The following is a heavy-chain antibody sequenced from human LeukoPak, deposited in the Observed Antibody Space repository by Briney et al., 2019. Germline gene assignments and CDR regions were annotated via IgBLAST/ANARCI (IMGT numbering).Heavy chain of an antibody. V-gene: IGHV4-59*01. CDR3: ARSSGYYFFDY. J-gene: IGHJ4*02. CDR2: IYYSGST. D-gene: IGHD3-22*01. CDR1: GGSISSYY. Sequence: PSETLSLTCTVSGGSISSYYWSWIRQPPGKGLEWIGYIYYSGSTNYNPSLKSRVTISEDTSKNQFSLKLSSVTAADTAVYYCARSSGYYFFDYWGQGTLVTVSS.